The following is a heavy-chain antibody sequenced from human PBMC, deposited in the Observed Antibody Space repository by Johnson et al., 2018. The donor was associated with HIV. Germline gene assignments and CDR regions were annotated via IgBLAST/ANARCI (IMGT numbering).Heavy chain of an antibody. Sequence: EVQLVESGGGVVQPGRSLRLSCAASGFTFSSYAMSWVRQAPGKGLEWVSAISGRVGNTYYANSVKGRFTISRDNSKNTLYLQMNSLRAEDTAVYYCAKSSRRDIDKDDAFDIWGQGTMVTVSS. V-gene: IGHV3-23*04. CDR1: GFTFSSYA. D-gene: IGHD2-15*01. CDR3: AKSSRRDIDKDDAFDI. CDR2: ISGRVGNT. J-gene: IGHJ3*02.